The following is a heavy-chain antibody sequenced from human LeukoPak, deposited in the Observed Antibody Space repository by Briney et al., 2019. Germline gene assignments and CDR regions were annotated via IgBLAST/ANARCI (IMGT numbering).Heavy chain of an antibody. CDR2: ISSSGSTI. CDR1: GFTFSDYY. Sequence: KAGGSLRLSCAASGFTFSDYYMSWIRQAPGKGLEWVSYISSSGSTIYYADSVKGRFTASRDNAKNSLYLQMNSLRAEDTAVYYCARGLTSSSWYRVYFDYWGQGTLVTVSS. D-gene: IGHD6-13*01. V-gene: IGHV3-11*01. CDR3: ARGLTSSSWYRVYFDY. J-gene: IGHJ4*02.